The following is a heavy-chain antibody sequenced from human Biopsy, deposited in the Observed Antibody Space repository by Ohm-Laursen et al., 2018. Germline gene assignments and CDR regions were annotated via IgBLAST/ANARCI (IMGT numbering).Heavy chain of an antibody. Sequence: TLSLTCTVSGGSISSDYWSWIRQTPGKGWEWIGYIYYSGSTNYNPSLKSRVTISVDTSKNQFSLRLNSVTAADTAVYYCARATNSTGWPYYYFYGLDVWGQGTTVTVSS. CDR3: ARATNSTGWPYYYFYGLDV. D-gene: IGHD2/OR15-2a*01. V-gene: IGHV4-59*01. CDR2: IYYSGST. J-gene: IGHJ6*02. CDR1: GGSISSDY.